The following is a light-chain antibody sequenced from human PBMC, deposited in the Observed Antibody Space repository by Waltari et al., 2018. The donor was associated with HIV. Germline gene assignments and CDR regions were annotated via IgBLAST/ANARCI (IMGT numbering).Light chain of an antibody. CDR2: DDD. CDR1: NIGSKR. V-gene: IGLV3-21*01. J-gene: IGLJ2*01. Sequence: SYVLTQSPSVSVAPGQTAIITCGGNNIGSKRVHWYQQRPGQAPVLIIFDDDDRTSGIPERFSGANSGDTATLSISRVEAGDEADYFCQVWDIITDEVIFGGGTKMTVL. CDR3: QVWDIITDEVI.